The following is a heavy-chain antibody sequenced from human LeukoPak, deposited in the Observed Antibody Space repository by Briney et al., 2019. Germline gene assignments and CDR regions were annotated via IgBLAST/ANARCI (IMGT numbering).Heavy chain of an antibody. Sequence: ASVKASCKASGYTFTSYGISWVRQAPGQGLEWMGWISAYNGNTNYAQKLQGRVTMTTDTSTSTAYMELRSLRSDDTAVYYCARGPEDGSSRPSFDYWGRGTLVTVSS. V-gene: IGHV1-18*01. D-gene: IGHD1-26*01. CDR1: GYTFTSYG. CDR2: ISAYNGNT. CDR3: ARGPEDGSSRPSFDY. J-gene: IGHJ4*02.